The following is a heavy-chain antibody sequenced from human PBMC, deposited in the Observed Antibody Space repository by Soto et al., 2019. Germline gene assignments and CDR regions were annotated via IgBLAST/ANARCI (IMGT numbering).Heavy chain of an antibody. D-gene: IGHD3-10*01. CDR3: ARDRPNDGSDIRFDY. J-gene: IGHJ4*02. CDR2: IYYSGST. Sequence: SEILSLTCPVSGGSISSYYWSWIRQPPGKGLEWIGYIYYSGSTNYNPSLKSRVTISVDTSKNQFSLKLSSVTAADTAVYYCARDRPNDGSDIRFDYWGQGTLVTVSS. V-gene: IGHV4-59*01. CDR1: GGSISSYY.